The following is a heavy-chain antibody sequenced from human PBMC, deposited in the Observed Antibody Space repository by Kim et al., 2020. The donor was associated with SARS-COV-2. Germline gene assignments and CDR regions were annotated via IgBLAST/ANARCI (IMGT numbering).Heavy chain of an antibody. CDR3: ARGDPANGSGSNYGMDV. V-gene: IGHV1-69*13. CDR1: GGTFSSYS. J-gene: IGHJ6*02. CDR2: IIPIFVTA. D-gene: IGHD3-10*01. Sequence: SVKVSCKASGGTFSSYSISWVRQAPGQGLEWMGGIIPIFVTANYAQKFQGRVTITADESTSTAYMELSSLRFEDTAVYYCARGDPANGSGSNYGMDVWGQGTTDTVSS.